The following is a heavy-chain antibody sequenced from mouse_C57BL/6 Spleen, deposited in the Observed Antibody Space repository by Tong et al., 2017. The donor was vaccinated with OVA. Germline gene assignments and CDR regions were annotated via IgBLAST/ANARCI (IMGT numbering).Heavy chain of an antibody. CDR2: ISDGGSYT. CDR1: GFTFSSYA. CDR3: AREGYYYGSRYAMDY. J-gene: IGHJ4*01. Sequence: EVQLQESGGGLVKPGGSLKLSCAASGFTFSSYAMSWVRQTPEKRLEWVATISDGGSYTYYPDNVKGRFTISRDNAKNTLFLQMTSLRSEDTAMYYCAREGYYYGSRYAMDYWGQGTSVTVSS. V-gene: IGHV5-4*01. D-gene: IGHD1-1*01.